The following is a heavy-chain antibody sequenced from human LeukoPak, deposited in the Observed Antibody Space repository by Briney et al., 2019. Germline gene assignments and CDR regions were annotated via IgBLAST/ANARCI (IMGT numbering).Heavy chain of an antibody. J-gene: IGHJ4*02. V-gene: IGHV3-66*01. CDR1: GFTVSNNY. Sequence: GGSLRLSCAASGFTVSNNYMTWVRQAPGKGLEWVSLIYSGGSTYYADSVKGRFTISRDNSKNTVYLQMNSLRAEDTAVYYCARDKQNYASGSYYTVSEYYFDNWGQGTLVTVSS. CDR3: ARDKQNYASGSYYTVSEYYFDN. CDR2: IYSGGST. D-gene: IGHD3-10*01.